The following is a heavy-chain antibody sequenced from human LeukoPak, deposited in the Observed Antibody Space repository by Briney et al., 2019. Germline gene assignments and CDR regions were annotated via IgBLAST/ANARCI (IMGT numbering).Heavy chain of an antibody. Sequence: SETLSLTCTVSGGSISSYYWSWIRQPPGKGLEWIGYIYYSGSTNYNPSLKSRVTISVDTSKNQFSLKLSSVTAADTAVYYCARGIRETATPTNWFDPWGQGTLVTVSS. J-gene: IGHJ5*02. CDR2: IYYSGST. CDR1: GGSISSYY. CDR3: ARGIRETATPTNWFDP. D-gene: IGHD5-24*01. V-gene: IGHV4-59*12.